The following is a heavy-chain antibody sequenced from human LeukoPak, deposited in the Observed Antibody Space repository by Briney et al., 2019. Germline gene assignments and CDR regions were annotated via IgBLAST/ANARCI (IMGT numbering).Heavy chain of an antibody. CDR1: GSGFTSYY. Sequence: GASVTVSFKASGSGFTSYYIHWVRQAPGQGLEWMGIINPSGGSTSYAPKFQGRVTMTRDTSTTTVYMELSSLRSEDTAVYYCARDIYTSGSLGYWGQGTLVTVSS. J-gene: IGHJ4*02. D-gene: IGHD3-10*01. V-gene: IGHV1-46*01. CDR3: ARDIYTSGSLGY. CDR2: INPSGGST.